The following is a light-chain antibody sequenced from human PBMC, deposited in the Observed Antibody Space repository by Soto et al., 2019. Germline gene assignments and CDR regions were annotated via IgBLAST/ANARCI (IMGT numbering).Light chain of an antibody. V-gene: IGKV4-1*01. CDR1: RLFFYTSNNKNY. CDR2: WVS. J-gene: IGKJ1*01. CDR3: QQYYSTPTT. Sequence: DIVMTQSQAPLPWSRAGRAPTTGKSTRLFFYTSNNKNYLAWYQQNPGKPPKLLIYWVSTRESGVPDRFSGSGSGTDFTLTISSLQAEDVAVYYCQQYYSTPTTFGQGNKVEIK.